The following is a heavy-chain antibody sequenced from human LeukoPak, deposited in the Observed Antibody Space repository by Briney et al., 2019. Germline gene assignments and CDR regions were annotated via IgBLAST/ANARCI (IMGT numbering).Heavy chain of an antibody. V-gene: IGHV6-1*01. D-gene: IGHD6-19*01. CDR3: ARDKGSGWFSY. Sequence: SQTLSLTCAISGDTVSSNTAAWNWIRHSPSRGLEWLGRTYYRSKWYNDYAISVKSRITINPDTSKNQFSLQLNSVTPEDTAVCYCARDKGSGWFSYWGQGTLVTVSS. J-gene: IGHJ4*02. CDR1: GDTVSSNTAA. CDR2: TYYRSKWYN.